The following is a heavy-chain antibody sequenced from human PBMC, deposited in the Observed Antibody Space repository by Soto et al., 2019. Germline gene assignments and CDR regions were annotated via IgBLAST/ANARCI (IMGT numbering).Heavy chain of an antibody. Sequence: KASETLSLTCIVSGGPISNYYWSWVRQPAGKGLEWVERIYSDGATNYSPSLKSRVFMSLDMSGNQFSLQLNSVTAADTAVYYCSRVGCSNSNCQTRGMDVWGQGTTVTVSS. J-gene: IGHJ6*02. CDR3: SRVGCSNSNCQTRGMDV. CDR1: GGPISNYY. D-gene: IGHD2-2*01. CDR2: IYSDGAT. V-gene: IGHV4-4*07.